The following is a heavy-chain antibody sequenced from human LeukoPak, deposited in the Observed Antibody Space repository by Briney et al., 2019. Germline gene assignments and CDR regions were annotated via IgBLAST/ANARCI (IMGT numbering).Heavy chain of an antibody. CDR1: GYSISSGYY. CDR2: TYHSGST. CDR3: ARVDKKSSYAYVWGSYRSARAFVI. Sequence: SETLSLTCTVSGYSISSGYYWGWIRQPPGKGLEWIGSTYHSGSTYYNPSLKSRVTISVDTSKNQFSLKLSSVTAADTAVCYCARVDKKSSYAYVWGSYRSARAFVISGQGTMVTVSP. J-gene: IGHJ3*02. D-gene: IGHD3-16*02. V-gene: IGHV4-38-2*02.